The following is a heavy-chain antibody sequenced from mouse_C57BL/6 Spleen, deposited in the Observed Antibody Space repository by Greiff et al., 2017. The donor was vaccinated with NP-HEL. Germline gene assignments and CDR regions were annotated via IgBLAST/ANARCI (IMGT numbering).Heavy chain of an antibody. V-gene: IGHV1-63*01. CDR2: IYPGGGYT. D-gene: IGHD3-2*02. Sequence: VQLQQSGAELVRPGTSVKMSCKASGYTFTNYWIGWAKQRPGHGLEWIGDIYPGGGYTNYNEKFKGKATLTADKSSSTAYMQFSSLTSEDSAIYYCARSDSSGYYAMDYWGQGTSVTVSS. J-gene: IGHJ4*01. CDR1: GYTFTNYW. CDR3: ARSDSSGYYAMDY.